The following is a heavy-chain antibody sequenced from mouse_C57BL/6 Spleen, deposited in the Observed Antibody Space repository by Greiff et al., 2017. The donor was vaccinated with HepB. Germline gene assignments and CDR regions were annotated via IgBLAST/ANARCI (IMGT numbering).Heavy chain of an antibody. CDR2: IWTGGGT. J-gene: IGHJ4*01. Sequence: QVQLQQSGPGLVAPSQSLSITCTVSGFSLTSYAISWVRQPPGKGLEWLGVIWTGGGTNYNSALKSRLSISKDNSKSQVFLKMNSLQTDDTARYYCAKYDYDGYYYAMDYWGQGTSVTVSS. V-gene: IGHV2-9-1*01. D-gene: IGHD2-4*01. CDR1: GFSLTSYA. CDR3: AKYDYDGYYYAMDY.